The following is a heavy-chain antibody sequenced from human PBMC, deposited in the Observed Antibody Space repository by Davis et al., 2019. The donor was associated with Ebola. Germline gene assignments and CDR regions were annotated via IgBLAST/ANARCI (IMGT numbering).Heavy chain of an antibody. CDR2: IWYDGSNK. CDR1: GFTFSSYG. CDR3: ARGQYCSGGSCYHYYYGMDV. D-gene: IGHD2-15*01. Sequence: SLKISCAASGFTFSSYGMHWVRQAPGKGLEWVAVIWYDGSNKYYADSVKGRFTISRDNSKNTLYLQMNSLRAEDTAVYYCARGQYCSGGSCYHYYYGMDVWGQGTTVTVSS. V-gene: IGHV3-33*01. J-gene: IGHJ6*02.